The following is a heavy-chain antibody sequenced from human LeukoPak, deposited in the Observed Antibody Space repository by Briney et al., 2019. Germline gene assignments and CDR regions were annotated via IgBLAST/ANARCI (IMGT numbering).Heavy chain of an antibody. D-gene: IGHD1-1*01. CDR1: GFTFSSYG. Sequence: GGSLRLSCAASGFTFSSYGMHWVRQAPGKGLEWVAFIRYDGSNKYYADSVKGRFTISRDNSKNTLYLQMNSLRAEDTALYYCAKDLGVPWNGMDVWGQGTTVTVSS. V-gene: IGHV3-30*02. CDR3: AKDLGVPWNGMDV. J-gene: IGHJ6*02. CDR2: IRYDGSNK.